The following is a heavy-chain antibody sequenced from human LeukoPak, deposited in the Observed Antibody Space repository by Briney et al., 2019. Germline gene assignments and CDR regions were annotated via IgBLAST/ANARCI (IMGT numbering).Heavy chain of an antibody. CDR2: IYYSGST. CDR1: GGSISSYY. D-gene: IGHD3-22*01. J-gene: IGHJ6*02. CDR3: ARVGYDSSGYLYGMDV. Sequence: PSETLSLTCTVSGGSISSYYWSWIRQPPGKGLEWIGYIYYSGSTNYNPSLKSRVTISVDTPKNQFSLKLSSVTAADTAVYYCARVGYDSSGYLYGMDVWGQGTTVTVSS. V-gene: IGHV4-59*01.